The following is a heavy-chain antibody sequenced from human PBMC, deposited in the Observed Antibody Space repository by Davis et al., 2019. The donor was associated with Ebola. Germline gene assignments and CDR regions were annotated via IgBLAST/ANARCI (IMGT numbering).Heavy chain of an antibody. CDR3: ARAYSVYDHYGMDV. V-gene: IGHV1-3*01. CDR1: GYTFTNYA. Sequence: ASVKVSCKASGYTFTNYAMHWVRQAPGQRLEWMGWINAGNGNTKYSQKFQGRVTMTTDTSTSTAYMEVRSLRSDDTAVYYCARAYSVYDHYGMDVWGQGTTVTVSS. J-gene: IGHJ6*02. D-gene: IGHD5/OR15-5a*01. CDR2: INAGNGNT.